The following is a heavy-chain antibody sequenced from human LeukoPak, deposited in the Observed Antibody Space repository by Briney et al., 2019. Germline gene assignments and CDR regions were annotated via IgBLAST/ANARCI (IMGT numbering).Heavy chain of an antibody. CDR3: ARGTYYYDSSGYYFDY. CDR2: IYYSGST. J-gene: IGHJ4*02. CDR1: GGSISSYY. Sequence: SETLSLTCTVSGGSISSYYWSWIRQPPGKGLEWIGYIYYSGSTNYNPSLKSRVTISVDTSKNQFSLKLSSVTAADTAVYYCARGTYYYDSSGYYFDYWGQGTLVTVSS. V-gene: IGHV4-59*01. D-gene: IGHD3-22*01.